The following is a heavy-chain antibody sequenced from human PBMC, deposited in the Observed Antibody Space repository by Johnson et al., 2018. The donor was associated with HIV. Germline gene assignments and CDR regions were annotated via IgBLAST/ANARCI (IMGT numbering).Heavy chain of an antibody. CDR3: AGGNSGWYGIDAFDI. J-gene: IGHJ3*02. CDR1: GFTFSSYA. Sequence: QVQLVESGGGVVQPGRSLRLSCAASGFTFSSYAMHWVRQAPGKVLEWVAVIWYDGSNKYYADSVKGRFTISRDNSKNTLYLQMNSLRAEDTAVYYCAGGNSGWYGIDAFDIWGQGTVVTVSS. D-gene: IGHD6-19*01. CDR2: IWYDGSNK. V-gene: IGHV3-30*04.